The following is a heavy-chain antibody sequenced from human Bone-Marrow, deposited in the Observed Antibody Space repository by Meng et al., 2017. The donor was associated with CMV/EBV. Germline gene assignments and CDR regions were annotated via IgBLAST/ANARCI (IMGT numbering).Heavy chain of an antibody. CDR1: VSSNSAA. J-gene: IGHJ5*02. CDR2: TYYRSKWYN. V-gene: IGHV6-1*01. CDR3: ARDRFKWLVPQGWFDP. D-gene: IGHD6-19*01. Sequence: VSSNSAAWNWIRQSPSRGLEWLGRTYYRSKWYNDYAVSVKSRITINPDTSKNQFSLQLNSVTPKDTAVYYCARDRFKWLVPQGWFDPWGQGTLVTVSS.